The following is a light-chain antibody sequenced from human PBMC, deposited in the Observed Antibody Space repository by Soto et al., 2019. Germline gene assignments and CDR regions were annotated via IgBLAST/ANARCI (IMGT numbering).Light chain of an antibody. CDR3: ASYAGSINWV. CDR2: EVS. Sequence: QSVLTQPPSASGSPGQSVTISCTGTSSDVGGYNYVSWYQQHPGKAPKLMVFEVSKRPSGVPDRFSGSKSGNTASLTVSGLQAEDEADYYCASYAGSINWVFGGGTKLHRP. J-gene: IGLJ3*02. CDR1: SSDVGGYNY. V-gene: IGLV2-8*01.